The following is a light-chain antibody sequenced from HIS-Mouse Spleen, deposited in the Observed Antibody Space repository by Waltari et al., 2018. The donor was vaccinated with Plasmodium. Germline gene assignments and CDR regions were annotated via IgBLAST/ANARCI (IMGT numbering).Light chain of an antibody. Sequence: IVLTQSPSTLSLSPGDSATLSCRASQSVSSNLARYQQKPGKAPRLRIYGASTRATGIPARFSGSGSGTEFTLTISSLQSEDFAVYYCQQYNNWSFTFGPGTKVEIK. J-gene: IGKJ3*01. CDR3: QQYNNWSFT. V-gene: IGKV3-15*01. CDR2: GAS. CDR1: QSVSSN.